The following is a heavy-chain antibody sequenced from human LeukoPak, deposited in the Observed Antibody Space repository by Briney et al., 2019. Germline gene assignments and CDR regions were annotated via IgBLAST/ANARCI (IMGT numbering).Heavy chain of an antibody. CDR3: GRDRGGTSGWSPVGY. Sequence: GGSLRLSCAASGFTFSNYWMTWVRQAPGKGLEWVANIKQDGSEKYYVDSVKGRFTISRDNAKNSRYLQMNSLRGEDTAVYHCGRDRGGTSGWSPVGYWGQGTLVTVSS. CDR1: GFTFSNYW. J-gene: IGHJ4*02. V-gene: IGHV3-7*01. CDR2: IKQDGSEK. D-gene: IGHD6-19*01.